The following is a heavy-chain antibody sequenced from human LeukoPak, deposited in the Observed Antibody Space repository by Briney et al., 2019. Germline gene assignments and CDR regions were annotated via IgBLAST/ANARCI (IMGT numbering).Heavy chain of an antibody. CDR2: IKQDGSEK. D-gene: IGHD3-22*01. Sequence: GGSLRLSCAASGFTFSSYWMSWVRQAPGKGLEWVANIKQDGSEKYYVDSVKGRFTISRDNAKNSLYLQMNSLRAEDTAVYYCARDLIDSSGYYYESYYFDYWGRGTLVTVSS. CDR1: GFTFSSYW. CDR3: ARDLIDSSGYYYESYYFDY. V-gene: IGHV3-7*03. J-gene: IGHJ4*02.